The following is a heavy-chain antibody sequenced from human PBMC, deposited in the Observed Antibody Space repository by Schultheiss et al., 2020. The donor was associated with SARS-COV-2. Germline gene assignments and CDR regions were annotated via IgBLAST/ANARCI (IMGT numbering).Heavy chain of an antibody. J-gene: IGHJ4*02. CDR3: AKAARGATRTFDY. V-gene: IGHV3-23*01. Sequence: GGSLRLSCAASGFAFSAYYMSWIRQAPGKGLEWVSAISGSGGSTYYADSVKGRFTISRDNSKNTLYLQMNSLRAEDTAVYYCAKAARGATRTFDYWGQGTLVTVSS. CDR2: ISGSGGST. D-gene: IGHD1-26*01. CDR1: GFAFSAYY.